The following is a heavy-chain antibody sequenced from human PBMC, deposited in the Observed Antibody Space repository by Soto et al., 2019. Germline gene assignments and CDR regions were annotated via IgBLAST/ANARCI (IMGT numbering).Heavy chain of an antibody. J-gene: IGHJ3*02. CDR1: GGSISSYY. CDR2: IYYSGST. Sequence: PSETLSLTCTVSGGSISSYYWSWIRQPPGKGLEWIGYIYYSGSTNYNPSLKSRVTISVDTSKNQFSLKLSSVTAADTAVYYCAREKSYYLPGDAFDIWGQGTMVTVS. V-gene: IGHV4-59*01. D-gene: IGHD1-26*01. CDR3: AREKSYYLPGDAFDI.